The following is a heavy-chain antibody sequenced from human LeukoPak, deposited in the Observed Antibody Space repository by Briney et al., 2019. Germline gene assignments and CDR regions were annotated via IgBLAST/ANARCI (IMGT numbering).Heavy chain of an antibody. CDR1: GGTFSSYA. CDR2: IIPIFGTA. Sequence: SVKVSCKASGGTFSSYAISWVRQAPGQGLEWMGGIIPIFGTANYAQKFQGRVTITADKSTSTAYMEPSSLRSEDTAVYYCARPIVEGIYYGMDVWGKGTTVTVSS. J-gene: IGHJ6*04. D-gene: IGHD2-15*01. CDR3: ARPIVEGIYYGMDV. V-gene: IGHV1-69*06.